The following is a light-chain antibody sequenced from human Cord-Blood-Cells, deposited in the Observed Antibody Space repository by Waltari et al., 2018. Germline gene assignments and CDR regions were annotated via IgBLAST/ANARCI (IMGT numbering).Light chain of an antibody. V-gene: IGKV1-39*01. CDR2: AAS. Sequence: DIQMTQSPSSLSASVGDRVTITCRVSQSISSYLNWYQQKPGKAPKLLIYAASSLQSGVPSRFSGSGSGTDFTLTISSLQPEDFATNYCQQSYSTPRTFGQGTKVEIK. CDR1: QSISSY. CDR3: QQSYSTPRT. J-gene: IGKJ1*01.